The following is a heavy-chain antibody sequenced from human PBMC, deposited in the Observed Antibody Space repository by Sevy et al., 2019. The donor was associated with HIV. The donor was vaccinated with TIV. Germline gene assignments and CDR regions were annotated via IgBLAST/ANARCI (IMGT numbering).Heavy chain of an antibody. CDR3: ARAWGTYGLYYYYGMDV. D-gene: IGHD3-10*01. Sequence: GGSLRLSCAASGFTFSSHAMHWVRQAPGKGLEWVTVISNDGSNKYYADSVKGRFTISRDNSKNTLYLQMNSLRAEDTAVYYCARAWGTYGLYYYYGMDVWGQGTTVTVSS. CDR2: ISNDGSNK. V-gene: IGHV3-30-3*01. J-gene: IGHJ6*02. CDR1: GFTFSSHA.